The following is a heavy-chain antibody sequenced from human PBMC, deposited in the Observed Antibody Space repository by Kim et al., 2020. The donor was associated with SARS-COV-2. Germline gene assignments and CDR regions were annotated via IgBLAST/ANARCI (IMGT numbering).Heavy chain of an antibody. D-gene: IGHD1-26*01. CDR1: GGSIRGYY. CDR3: ASTGVGAVGCFAP. CDR2: GYHTCST. Sequence: SETLSLTCSVSGGSIRGYYWAWIRQPPGKRLEWIGYGYHTCSTNYNPSLRGRVTISLYTSKSQVSLTLTSVIAADTAGYCCASTGVGAVGCFAPWGQGTLVRISS. V-gene: IGHV4-59*01. J-gene: IGHJ5*02.